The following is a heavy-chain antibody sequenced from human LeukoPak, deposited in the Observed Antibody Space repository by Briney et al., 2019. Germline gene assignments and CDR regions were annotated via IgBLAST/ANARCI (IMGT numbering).Heavy chain of an antibody. V-gene: IGHV3-30-3*01. J-gene: IGHJ4*02. CDR2: ISYDGSNK. CDR1: GFTFSSYA. CDR3: AKEESPDYGDYFDY. Sequence: GGSLRLSCAASGFTFSSYAMHWVRQAPGKGLEWVAVISYDGSNKYYADSVKGRFTISRDNSKNTLYLQMNSLRAEDTAVYYCAKEESPDYGDYFDYWGQGTLVTVSS. D-gene: IGHD4-17*01.